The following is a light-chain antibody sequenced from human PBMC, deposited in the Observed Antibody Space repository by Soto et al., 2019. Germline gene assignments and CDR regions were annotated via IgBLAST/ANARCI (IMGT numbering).Light chain of an antibody. CDR1: SSDVGGYNF. CDR3: TSYTSSSTPYV. J-gene: IGLJ1*01. CDR2: DVS. V-gene: IGLV2-14*01. Sequence: QSALTQPASVSGSPGQSITFSCTGTSSDVGGYNFVSWYQQHPGKAPKLMIFDVSYRPSGVSNRFSGSESGNTASLTISGLQPEDEADYYCTSYTSSSTPYVFGTGTKATVL.